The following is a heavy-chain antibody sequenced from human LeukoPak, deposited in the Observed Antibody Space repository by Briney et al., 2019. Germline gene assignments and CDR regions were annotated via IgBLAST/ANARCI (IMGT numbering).Heavy chain of an antibody. D-gene: IGHD3-22*01. Sequence: GGSLRLSCEASGFTFNTYGMHWVRQAPGKGLEWVAFIRYDGINKWYADSVQGRFTISRDNSKNTLYLQMNSLRPEDTAVYYCARDADTSSHYSFYDYWGQGILVTVSS. V-gene: IGHV3-30*02. CDR3: ARDADTSSHYSFYDY. J-gene: IGHJ4*02. CDR2: IRYDGINK. CDR1: GFTFNTYG.